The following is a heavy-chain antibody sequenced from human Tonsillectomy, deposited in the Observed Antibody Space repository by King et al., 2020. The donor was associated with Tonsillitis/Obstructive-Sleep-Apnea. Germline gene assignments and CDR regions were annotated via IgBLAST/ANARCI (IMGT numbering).Heavy chain of an antibody. Sequence: QLVQSGAEVKKPGESLRISCKGSGYSFTSYWISWVRQMPGKGLEWMGRIDPSDSYTNYSPSFQSHVTIAADKSISTAYLQWSSLKASETAMYYCARHDPTVTDIDYWGQGTLVTVSS. D-gene: IGHD4-17*01. J-gene: IGHJ4*02. CDR2: IDPSDSYT. CDR3: ARHDPTVTDIDY. CDR1: GYSFTSYW. V-gene: IGHV5-10-1*01.